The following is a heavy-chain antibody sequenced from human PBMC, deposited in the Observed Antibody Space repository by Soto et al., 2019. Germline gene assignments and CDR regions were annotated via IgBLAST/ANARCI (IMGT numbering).Heavy chain of an antibody. V-gene: IGHV4-34*01. CDR2: INHSGST. J-gene: IGHJ4*02. Sequence: QVQLQQWGAGLLKPSETLSLTCAVYGGSFSGYYWSWIRQPPGKGLEWIGEINHSGSTNYNPSLKSRVTISVDTSKNQFSLKLSSVTAADTAVYYCASSGYSDYVWGSYRYKPSDYWGQGTLVTVSS. D-gene: IGHD3-16*02. CDR3: ASSGYSDYVWGSYRYKPSDY. CDR1: GGSFSGYY.